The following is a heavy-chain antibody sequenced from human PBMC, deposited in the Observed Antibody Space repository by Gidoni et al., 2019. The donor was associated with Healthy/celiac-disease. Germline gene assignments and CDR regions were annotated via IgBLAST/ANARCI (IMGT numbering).Heavy chain of an antibody. CDR2: IYYSGST. CDR1: GGSISSGGYY. Sequence: QVQLQESGPGLVTPSQTLSLNCTVSGGSISSGGYYWSWIRQHPGKGLEWIGYIYYSGSTYYNPSLKSRVTISVDTSKNQFSLKLSSVTAADTALYYCARARVRSGWYYFDYWGQGTLVTVSS. CDR3: ARARVRSGWYYFDY. J-gene: IGHJ4*02. V-gene: IGHV4-31*03. D-gene: IGHD6-19*01.